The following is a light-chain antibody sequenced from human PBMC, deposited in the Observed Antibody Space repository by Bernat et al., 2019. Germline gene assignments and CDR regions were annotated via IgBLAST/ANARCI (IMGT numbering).Light chain of an antibody. CDR1: TSNIGAGYD. CDR3: QSYDSSLSGSL. CDR2: GNI. V-gene: IGLV1-40*01. J-gene: IGLJ2*01. Sequence: QSILTQPPSVSGAPGQRVTISCTGSTSNIGAGYDVHWYQQLPGSAPKLLIYGNINRPSGVPDRFSGSKSGTSASLAITGLQAEDEADYYCQSYDSSLSGSLFGGGTKLPVL.